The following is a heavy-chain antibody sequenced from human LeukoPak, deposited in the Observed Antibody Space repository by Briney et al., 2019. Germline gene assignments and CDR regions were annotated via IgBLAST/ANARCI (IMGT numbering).Heavy chain of an antibody. CDR2: ISGSGGST. J-gene: IGHJ3*02. Sequence: GGSLRLSCAASGFTFSSYAMGWVRQALGKGLEWVSAISGSGGSTYYADSVKGRFTISRDNSKNTLSLQMNSLRLEDTAAYYCAKDSWARNGIYDPFDIWGQGTMVTVSS. D-gene: IGHD2-8*01. V-gene: IGHV3-23*01. CDR3: AKDSWARNGIYDPFDI. CDR1: GFTFSSYA.